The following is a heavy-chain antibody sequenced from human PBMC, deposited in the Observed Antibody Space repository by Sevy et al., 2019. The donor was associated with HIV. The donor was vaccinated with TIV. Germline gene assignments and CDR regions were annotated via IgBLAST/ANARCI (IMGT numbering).Heavy chain of an antibody. CDR1: GFTFSSYS. J-gene: IGHJ4*02. CDR3: ARASSSAVYFDY. V-gene: IGHV3-21*01. D-gene: IGHD6-6*01. CDR2: ISSSSSYI. Sequence: GDSLKISCAASGFTFSSYSMNWVRQAPGKGLEWVSSISSSSSYIYYADSVKGRFTISRDNAKNSLYLQMNSLRAEDTAVYYCARASSSAVYFDYWGQGTLVTVSS.